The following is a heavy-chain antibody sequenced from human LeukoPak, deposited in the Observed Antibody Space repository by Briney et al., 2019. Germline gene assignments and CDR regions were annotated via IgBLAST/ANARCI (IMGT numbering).Heavy chain of an antibody. Sequence: GGSLRHSCAASGFTFSSYAMSYVPQAPGKGLEWVSTISGSGDYTYYADSVKGRFTVSRDNSRNTLHLEMNTLRAEDTADYYCAKDYGGDPLDYWGQGTLDSVSS. CDR2: ISGSGDYT. V-gene: IGHV3-23*01. J-gene: IGHJ4*02. CDR1: GFTFSSYA. D-gene: IGHD4-23*01. CDR3: AKDYGGDPLDY.